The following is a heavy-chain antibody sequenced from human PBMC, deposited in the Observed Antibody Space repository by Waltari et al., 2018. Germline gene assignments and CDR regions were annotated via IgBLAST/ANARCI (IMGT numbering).Heavy chain of an antibody. CDR3: ARRDGLGYFDL. Sequence: EVQLVESGGGLVQPGGSLSLSCAASGFTFRCYWMRWVRKAPGRGVAGGAKKKQDGSEKYYVASVKGRFTISRDNAKNSLYLQMNSLRAGDTAVYYCARRDGLGYFDLWGRGTLVTVSS. D-gene: IGHD2-8*01. V-gene: IGHV3-7*01. J-gene: IGHJ2*01. CDR1: GFTFRCYW. CDR2: KKQDGSEK.